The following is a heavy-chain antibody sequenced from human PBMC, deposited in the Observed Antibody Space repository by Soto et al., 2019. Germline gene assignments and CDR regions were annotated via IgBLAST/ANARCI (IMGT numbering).Heavy chain of an antibody. CDR2: ISWNSGSI. J-gene: IGHJ3*02. V-gene: IGHV3-9*01. D-gene: IGHD3-10*01. CDR1: GFTFDDYA. CDR3: AKDMAGVDAFDI. Sequence: SLRLSCAASGFTFDDYAMHWVRQAPGKGLEWVSGISWNSGSIGYADSVKGRFTISRDNAKNSLYLQMNSLRAEDTALYYCAKDMAGVDAFDIWGQGTMVTVSS.